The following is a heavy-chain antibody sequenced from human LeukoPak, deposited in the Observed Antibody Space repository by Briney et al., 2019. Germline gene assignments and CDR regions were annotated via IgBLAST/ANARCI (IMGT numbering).Heavy chain of an antibody. D-gene: IGHD5-12*01. CDR3: ARAGSGYDYSYYYYGMDV. V-gene: IGHV4-30-2*01. CDR2: IYHSGST. Sequence: SQTLSLTCAVSGGSISSGGYPWSWIRQPPGKGLEWIGYIYHSGSTYYNPSLKSRVTISVDRSKNQFSLKLSSVTAADTAVYYCARAGSGYDYSYYYYGMDVWGKGTTVTVSS. CDR1: GGSISSGGYP. J-gene: IGHJ6*04.